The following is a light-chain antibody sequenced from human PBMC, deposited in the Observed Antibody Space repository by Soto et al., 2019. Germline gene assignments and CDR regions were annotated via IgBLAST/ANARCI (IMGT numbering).Light chain of an antibody. J-gene: IGKJ4*01. CDR2: DAS. CDR1: QSVSSF. V-gene: IGKV3-11*01. Sequence: EIVLTQSPAILSLSPGERANLSCRASQSVSSFLAWYQQRPGQAPRLLIYDASNRATGIPAKFSGSGSGTDFTLTNSTLEPEDFAVYYCQQRSNWPPTFGGGTKVEIK. CDR3: QQRSNWPPT.